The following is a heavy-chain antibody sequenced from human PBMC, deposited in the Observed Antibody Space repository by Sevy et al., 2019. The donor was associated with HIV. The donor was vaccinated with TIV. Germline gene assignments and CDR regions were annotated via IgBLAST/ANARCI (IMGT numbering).Heavy chain of an antibody. CDR1: GFTFSNHW. Sequence: GGSLRLSCAASGFTFSNHWMHWVRQAPGRGLVWVSRITTDGSSTSYADSVKGRFTISRDKAKNTLFLQMNSLRVEDTAVFYCARGPAHSSANFYVVDVWGQGALVTVSS. CDR3: ARGPAHSSANFYVVDV. D-gene: IGHD2-2*01. J-gene: IGHJ6*01. V-gene: IGHV3-74*01. CDR2: ITTDGSST.